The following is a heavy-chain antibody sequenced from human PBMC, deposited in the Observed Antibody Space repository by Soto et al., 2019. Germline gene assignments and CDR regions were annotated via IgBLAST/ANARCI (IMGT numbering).Heavy chain of an antibody. CDR3: AKDRGPCSGNKCSSLYYYYGMDV. J-gene: IGHJ6*02. CDR1: GFKFGDYA. Sequence: VQLVESGGGVVQPGRSLRLSCEASGFKFGDYAMHWVRQAPGKGLEWVSGVSWNSEIVGYADSVKGRFTISRDNAKNSLYLEMNSLRTEDTALYYCAKDRGPCSGNKCSSLYYYYGMDVWGQGTTVTVSS. V-gene: IGHV3-9*01. CDR2: VSWNSEIV. D-gene: IGHD2-15*01.